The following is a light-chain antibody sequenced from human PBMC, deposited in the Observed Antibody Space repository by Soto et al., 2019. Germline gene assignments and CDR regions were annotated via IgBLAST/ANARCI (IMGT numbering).Light chain of an antibody. V-gene: IGLV2-14*01. J-gene: IGLJ1*01. CDR1: SSDVGGYSS. Sequence: QSVLTQPASVSGSPGQSITISCTGTSSDVGGYSSVSWYQHHPDTPPRLINYDVRSRPSGVSNRFSGSQSANTAFLTISGLQAGDEADYYCCSYTTSTTDVFGTGTKVTV. CDR2: DVR. CDR3: CSYTTSTTDV.